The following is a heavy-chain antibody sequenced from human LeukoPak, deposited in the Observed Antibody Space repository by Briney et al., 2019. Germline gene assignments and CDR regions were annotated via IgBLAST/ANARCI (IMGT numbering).Heavy chain of an antibody. CDR3: ARSYGYGRIYYYYYMDV. Sequence: ASVKVSCKASGYTFTGYYMHWVRQAPGQGLEWMGWINPNSGGTNYAQKFQGRVTMTRDTSISTAYMEPSRLRSDDTAVYYCARSYGYGRIYYYYYMDVWGKGTTVTVSS. CDR1: GYTFTGYY. V-gene: IGHV1-2*02. D-gene: IGHD5-18*01. J-gene: IGHJ6*03. CDR2: INPNSGGT.